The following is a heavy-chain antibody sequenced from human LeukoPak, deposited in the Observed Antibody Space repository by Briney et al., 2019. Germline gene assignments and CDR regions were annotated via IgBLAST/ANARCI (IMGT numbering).Heavy chain of an antibody. Sequence: SETLSLTCTVSGASFSSASYWSWIRPPPGKGVEWIAHIYNGVNTNYNPSLKSRVTISVDTSKNQFSLRLNSVTAADTAVYYCARSRAFNSGAFDPWGQGSLVTVSS. CDR2: IYNGVNT. V-gene: IGHV4-61*01. CDR3: ARSRAFNSGAFDP. J-gene: IGHJ5*02. D-gene: IGHD1-26*01. CDR1: GASFSSASY.